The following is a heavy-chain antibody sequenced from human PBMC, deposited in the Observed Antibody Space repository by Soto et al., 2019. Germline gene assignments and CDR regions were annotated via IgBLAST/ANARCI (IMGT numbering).Heavy chain of an antibody. CDR3: ANFTVTXIVVVNNFSS. J-gene: IGHJ5*02. V-gene: IGHV3-23*01. Sequence: GESLGHSSAASGFPFSIYAMSLCRHAPERVLDLFSASSGSGGSTYDPDSVNCRFTISXYXSKXTLYLQMNSLRAEDTAVYYCANFTVTXIVVVNNFSSWGXGTRAAVS. D-gene: IGHD3-22*01. CDR1: GFPFSIYA. CDR2: SSGSGGST.